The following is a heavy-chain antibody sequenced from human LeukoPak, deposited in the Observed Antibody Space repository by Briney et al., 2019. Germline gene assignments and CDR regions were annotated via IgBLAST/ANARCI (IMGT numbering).Heavy chain of an antibody. CDR1: GFHLRYYF. J-gene: IGHJ4*02. D-gene: IGHD5-18*01. CDR2: ISYDGSNK. V-gene: IGHV3-30-3*01. CDR3: AREGYSYGYFDY. Sequence: GGPLPHSCAVSGFHLRYYFLLGLHPAPGKELAGVAFISYDGSNKYYADSVKGRFTISRDNSKNTLYLQMNSLRAEDTAVYYCAREGYSYGYFDYWGQGTLVTVSS.